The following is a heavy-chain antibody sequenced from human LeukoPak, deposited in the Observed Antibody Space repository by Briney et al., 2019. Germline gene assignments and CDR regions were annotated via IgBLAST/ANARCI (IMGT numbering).Heavy chain of an antibody. J-gene: IGHJ4*02. V-gene: IGHV4-39*01. D-gene: IGHD3-10*01. CDR1: GGSISSTIFY. CDR2: IYYSGST. CDR3: ARRSGSGSFPLDY. Sequence: SETQTLTCTVSGGSISSTIFYWAWIRQPPGKGLEWIGSIYYSGSTYYNPSLKSRVNMSVDTSKNQFSLKLSSVTAADTAVYYCARRSGSGSFPLDYWGQGTLVIVSS.